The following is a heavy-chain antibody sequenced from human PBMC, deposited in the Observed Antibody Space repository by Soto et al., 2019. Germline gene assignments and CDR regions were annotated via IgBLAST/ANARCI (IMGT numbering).Heavy chain of an antibody. CDR3: ARLRYYDSSGSLLGFDP. CDR2: IKQDGSEK. V-gene: IGHV3-7*01. CDR1: GFTFSTYW. D-gene: IGHD3-22*01. Sequence: EVQLVESGGGLVQPGGSLRLSCAASGFTFSTYWMSCVRQAPGKGREWLANIKQDGSEKYYVDSVRGRFTISRDNAKNSLYVQMSSLRAEDTAVYYCARLRYYDSSGSLLGFDPWGQGTLVTVSS. J-gene: IGHJ5*02.